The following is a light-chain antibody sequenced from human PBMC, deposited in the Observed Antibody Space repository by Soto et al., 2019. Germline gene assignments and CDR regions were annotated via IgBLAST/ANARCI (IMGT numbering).Light chain of an antibody. Sequence: QSVLAQPPSASGTPGQSVSISCSGGSSDVGGSKYVSWYQVKPGKAPKLIIYEVNRRPEGAPYRFSGSKSGNTASLTVSGLQAEDEGDYYCFSYADSNNFVFGSGTKVTVL. V-gene: IGLV2-8*01. CDR3: FSYADSNNFV. CDR1: SSDVGGSKY. CDR2: EVN. J-gene: IGLJ1*01.